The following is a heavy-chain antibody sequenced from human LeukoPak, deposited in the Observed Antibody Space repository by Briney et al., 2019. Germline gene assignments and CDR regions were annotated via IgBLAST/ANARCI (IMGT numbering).Heavy chain of an antibody. J-gene: IGHJ6*03. Sequence: GGSLRLSCAASGFTFSDYYMSWIRQAPGKGLEWVSAISGSGGSTYYADSVKGRFTISRDNSKNTLYPQMNSLRAEDTAVYYCAKDLPAAMRGGDYYYYYYMDVWGKGTTVTISS. CDR2: ISGSGGST. V-gene: IGHV3-23*01. CDR1: GFTFSDYY. CDR3: AKDLPAAMRGGDYYYYYYMDV. D-gene: IGHD2-2*01.